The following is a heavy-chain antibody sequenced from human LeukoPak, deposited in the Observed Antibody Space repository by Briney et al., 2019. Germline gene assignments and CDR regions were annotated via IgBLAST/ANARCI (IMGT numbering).Heavy chain of an antibody. Sequence: PGQSLRLSCVASGFTFSRYGMHWVRQAPGKGLEWVAVIWNNGVTKDYADSVKGRFTISRDNSKNTLYLQMNSLRAEDTAVYYCATDIVVVPAAISGLNWFDPWGQGTLVTVSS. D-gene: IGHD2-2*01. CDR1: GFTFSRYG. J-gene: IGHJ5*02. CDR2: IWNNGVTK. CDR3: ATDIVVVPAAISGLNWFDP. V-gene: IGHV3-33*01.